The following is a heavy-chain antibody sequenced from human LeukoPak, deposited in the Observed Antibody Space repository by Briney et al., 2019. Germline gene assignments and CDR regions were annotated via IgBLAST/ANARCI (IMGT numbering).Heavy chain of an antibody. CDR1: GYTFTIYY. Sequence: ASVKVSCKASGYTFTIYYMHWVRQAPGQGLEWMRIINPSGGSTSYAQKFQGRVTMTRDTSTSTVYMELSSLRSEDTAVYYCAKDRFLLWLRFHYGMDVWGQGTTVTVSS. V-gene: IGHV1-46*01. D-gene: IGHD5-12*01. J-gene: IGHJ6*02. CDR3: AKDRFLLWLRFHYGMDV. CDR2: INPSGGST.